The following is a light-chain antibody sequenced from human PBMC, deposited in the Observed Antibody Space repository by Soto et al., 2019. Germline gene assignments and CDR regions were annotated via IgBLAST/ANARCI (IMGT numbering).Light chain of an antibody. CDR2: GAS. J-gene: IGKJ5*01. CDR1: QALNTR. Sequence: EIVLTQSPATRSSFPGDRVTLSCRASQALNTRLAWYQHKPGQAPRLLIYGASSRATGIPDRFSVSGSGTDFTLTISRLENEDFAVYYCQQYGSSTITFGQGTRLEIK. V-gene: IGKV3-20*01. CDR3: QQYGSSTIT.